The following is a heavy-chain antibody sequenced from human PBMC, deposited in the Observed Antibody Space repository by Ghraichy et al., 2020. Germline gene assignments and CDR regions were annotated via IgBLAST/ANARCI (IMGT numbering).Heavy chain of an antibody. Sequence: GESLNISCAASGFTTGSNYMSWVRQAPGRGLEWVSSLYSGGNTYYASSVKGRFTISRDNSKNTLYLQMNSLRAEDTAVYYCARSASGYLMGVHWGQGTQVTVSS. V-gene: IGHV3-53*01. CDR1: GFTTGSNY. J-gene: IGHJ4*02. CDR2: LYSGGNT. D-gene: IGHD3-22*01. CDR3: ARSASGYLMGVH.